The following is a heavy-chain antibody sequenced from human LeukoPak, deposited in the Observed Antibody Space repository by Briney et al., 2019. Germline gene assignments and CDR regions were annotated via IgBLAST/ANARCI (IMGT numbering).Heavy chain of an antibody. J-gene: IGHJ3*02. CDR3: AKSLLTTATGTGRAFDI. CDR2: ISAGGDGT. V-gene: IGHV3-23*01. Sequence: GGSLRLSCAASGFSFSRYPMGWVRQAPGKGLEWVSGISAGGDGTYHADPVKGRFTISRDNSKSTLYLQMNSLRAEDTAEYYCAKSLLTTATGTGRAFDIWGQGTMVTVSS. D-gene: IGHD1-1*01. CDR1: GFSFSRYP.